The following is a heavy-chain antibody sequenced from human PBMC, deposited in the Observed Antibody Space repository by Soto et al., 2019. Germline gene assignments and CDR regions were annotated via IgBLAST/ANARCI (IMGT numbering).Heavy chain of an antibody. CDR1: GYTFTSYA. CDR3: ARGGDIVVVPAAARFDS. V-gene: IGHV1-3*01. J-gene: IGHJ4*02. CDR2: INAGNGNT. Sequence: QVQLVQSGAEVKKPGASVKVSCKASGYTFTSYAMHWVRQAPGQRLEWMGWINAGNGNTKYSQKFQGRVTITRDTSASTAYMELSSLRSEDTAVYYCARGGDIVVVPAAARFDSWGQGTLVTVSS. D-gene: IGHD2-2*01.